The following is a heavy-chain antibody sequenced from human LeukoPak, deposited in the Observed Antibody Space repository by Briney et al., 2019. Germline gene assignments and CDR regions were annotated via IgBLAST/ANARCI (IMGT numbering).Heavy chain of an antibody. J-gene: IGHJ4*02. V-gene: IGHV3-53*01. CDR2: IYSGGST. CDR3: ARDGYDILTGYYMGDY. CDR1: GFTVSSNY. Sequence: GGSLRPSCAASGFTVSSNYMSWVRQAPGKGLEWVSVIYSGGSTYYADSVKGRFTISRGNSKNTLYLQMNSLRAEDTAVYYCARDGYDILTGYYMGDYWGQGTLVTVSS. D-gene: IGHD3-9*01.